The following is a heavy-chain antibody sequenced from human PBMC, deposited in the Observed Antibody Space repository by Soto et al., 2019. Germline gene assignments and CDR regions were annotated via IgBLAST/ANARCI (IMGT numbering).Heavy chain of an antibody. CDR3: ARGVYGMDV. V-gene: IGHV3-23*01. Sequence: PGGSLRLSCAASGFTFSSYAMSWVRQAPGKGLECVSTISGSGGTTYYADSVKGRFTISRDNSKNTLYLQMNSLRAEDTAVYYCARGVYGMDVWGQGTTVTVS. J-gene: IGHJ6*02. CDR2: ISGSGGTT. CDR1: GFTFSSYA.